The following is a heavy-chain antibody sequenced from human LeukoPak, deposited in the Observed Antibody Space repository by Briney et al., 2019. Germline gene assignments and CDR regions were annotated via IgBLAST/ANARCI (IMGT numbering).Heavy chain of an antibody. Sequence: KSGGSLRLSCTASGLTFSTSGFNWVRQAPGKGLEWVASIGPTGSDRYHADSIKGRFTIFRDNANNFLYLQMNSLRAEDTAVYYCATETNGRHYDYWGQGTLLTVSS. D-gene: IGHD1-14*01. CDR2: IGPTGSDR. V-gene: IGHV3-21*06. CDR3: ATETNGRHYDY. J-gene: IGHJ4*02. CDR1: GLTFSTSG.